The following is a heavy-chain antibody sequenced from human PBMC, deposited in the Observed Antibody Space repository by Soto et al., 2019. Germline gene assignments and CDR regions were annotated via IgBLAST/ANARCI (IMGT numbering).Heavy chain of an antibody. CDR2: IIPIFGTA. V-gene: IGHV1-69*13. CDR3: ARGWKYYDFWSGPSPRNYYGMDV. Sequence: SVKVSCKASGGTFSSYAISWVRQAPGQGLEWMGGIIPIFGTANYAQKFQGRVTIIADESTSTAYMELSSLRSEDTAVYYCARGWKYYDFWSGPSPRNYYGMDVWGQGTKLTVSS. D-gene: IGHD3-3*01. CDR1: GGTFSSYA. J-gene: IGHJ6*02.